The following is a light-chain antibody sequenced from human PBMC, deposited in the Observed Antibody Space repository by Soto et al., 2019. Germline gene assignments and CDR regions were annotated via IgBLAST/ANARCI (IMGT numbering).Light chain of an antibody. J-gene: IGLJ2*01. Sequence: QSVLTQPPSASGTPGQRVTISCSGSSSNIGSNYVYWYQQLPGTAPKLLIYRNNQRPSGVPDRFSGSKSGTPASLAISGLRSEDEADYYCAAWDDSLSVHVVFGGGTKLTVL. CDR1: SSNIGSNY. V-gene: IGLV1-47*01. CDR3: AAWDDSLSVHVV. CDR2: RNN.